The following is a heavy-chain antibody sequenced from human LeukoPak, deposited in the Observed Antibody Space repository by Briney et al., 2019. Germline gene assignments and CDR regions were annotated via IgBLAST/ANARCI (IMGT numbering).Heavy chain of an antibody. D-gene: IGHD2-2*01. CDR2: IIPVFGSA. Sequence: GASLRVSCKVSGGTFSSYAIRWVRQAPGQGLEWMGRIIPVFGSAKYAQKLQGRVTITADESTTTAYMELRSLRSEDTAIYYCARDGKYQLLFNGMDVWGKGTTVTVSS. CDR1: GGTFSSYA. V-gene: IGHV1-69*01. CDR3: ARDGKYQLLFNGMDV. J-gene: IGHJ6*04.